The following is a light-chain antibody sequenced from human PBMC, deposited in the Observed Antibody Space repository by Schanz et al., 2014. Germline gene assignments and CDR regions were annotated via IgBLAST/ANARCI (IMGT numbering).Light chain of an antibody. CDR3: CSHISSSIRV. Sequence: QSALTQPASVSGSLGQSITISCTGISSDVGAYKYVSWYQQHPGKAPKLMIYDVSNRPSGVSNRFSGSKSGNTASLTISGLQAGDEADYFCCSHISSSIRVFGGGTKLTVL. J-gene: IGLJ3*02. V-gene: IGLV2-14*03. CDR2: DVS. CDR1: SSDVGAYKY.